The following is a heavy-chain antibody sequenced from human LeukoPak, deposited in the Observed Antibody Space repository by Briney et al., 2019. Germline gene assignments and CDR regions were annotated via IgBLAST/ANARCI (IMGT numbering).Heavy chain of an antibody. Sequence: GESLKISCKHSEYSFPNYCIGWVRQMPGKGLEWMGIIYPDDSDTRYSPSFQGQVTISADRSISTAYLQWSSLKASDTAMYYCAIGRGGQQLGDYWGQGTMVTVSS. CDR3: AIGRGGQQLGDY. J-gene: IGHJ4*02. D-gene: IGHD6-13*01. V-gene: IGHV5-51*01. CDR1: EYSFPNYC. CDR2: IYPDDSDT.